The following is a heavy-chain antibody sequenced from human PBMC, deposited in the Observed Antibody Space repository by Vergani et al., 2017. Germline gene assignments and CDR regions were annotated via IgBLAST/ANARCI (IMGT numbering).Heavy chain of an antibody. V-gene: IGHV2-70*01. CDR2: IDWDDDK. CDR1: GFSLSTSGMC. CDR3: ARMYYYDSSGYYYDY. D-gene: IGHD3-22*01. Sequence: QVTLRESGPALVKPTQTLTLTCTFSGFSLSTSGMCVSWIRQPPGKALEWLALIDWDDDKYYSTSLKTRLTISKDTSKNQVVLTMTNMDPVDTATYYCARMYYYDSSGYYYDYWGQGPLVTVSS. J-gene: IGHJ4*02.